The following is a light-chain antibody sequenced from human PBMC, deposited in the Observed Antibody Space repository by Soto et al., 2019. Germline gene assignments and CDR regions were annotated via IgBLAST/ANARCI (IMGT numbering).Light chain of an antibody. J-gene: IGLJ1*01. Sequence: QPVSLSGSPVQSNTHSLTGNSSDVGGYNYVSWYQQHPGKAPKLMIYDVSNRPSGVSNRFSGSKSGNTASLTISGLQAEDEADYYCSSYTSSSTYVFGTGTKVTVL. CDR3: SSYTSSSTYV. CDR2: DVS. V-gene: IGLV2-14*01. CDR1: SSDVGGYNY.